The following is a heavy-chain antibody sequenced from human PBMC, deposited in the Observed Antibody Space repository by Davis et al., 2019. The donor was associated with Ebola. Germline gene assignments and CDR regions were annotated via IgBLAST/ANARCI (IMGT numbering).Heavy chain of an antibody. CDR2: ISGSGGST. CDR3: VKDQYSSSWNYYYYYGMDV. J-gene: IGHJ6*04. D-gene: IGHD6-13*01. V-gene: IGHV3-23*01. Sequence: PGGSLRLSCAASGFTFSSYAMSWVRQAPGKGLEWVSAISGSGGSTYYADSVKGRFTISRDNSKNTLYLQMNSLRAEDTAVYYCVKDQYSSSWNYYYYYGMDVWGKGTTVTVSS. CDR1: GFTFSSYA.